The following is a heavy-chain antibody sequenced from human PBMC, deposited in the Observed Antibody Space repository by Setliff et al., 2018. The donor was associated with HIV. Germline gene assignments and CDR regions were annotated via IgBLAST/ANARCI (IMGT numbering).Heavy chain of an antibody. CDR2: IYHSGST. V-gene: IGHV4-38-2*01. D-gene: IGHD1-26*01. CDR1: GYSINSGYY. Sequence: PSETLSLTCAVSGYSINSGYYWGWIRQPPGKGLEWIGSIYHSGSTYYNPSLKSRVTISADTSKNQFSLKLSSLTAADTAVYYCARDPIVFDYWGQGTLVTVSS. J-gene: IGHJ4*02. CDR3: ARDPIVFDY.